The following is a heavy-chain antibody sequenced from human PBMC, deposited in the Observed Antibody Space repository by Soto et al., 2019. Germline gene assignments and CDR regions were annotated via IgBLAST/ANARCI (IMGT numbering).Heavy chain of an antibody. D-gene: IGHD2-15*01. CDR1: GFTFSSYS. V-gene: IGHV3-21*01. CDR3: APQRGSGGFNDAFDI. Sequence: GGSLRLSCAASGFTFSSYSMNWVRQAPGKGLEWVSSISSSSSYIYYADSVKGRFTISRDNAKNSLYLQMNSLRAEDTAVYYCAPQRGSGGFNDAFDIWGQGTMVTVSS. CDR2: ISSSSSYI. J-gene: IGHJ3*02.